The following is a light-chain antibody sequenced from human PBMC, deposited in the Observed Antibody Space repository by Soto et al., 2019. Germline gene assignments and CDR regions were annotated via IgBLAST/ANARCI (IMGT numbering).Light chain of an antibody. Sequence: EIVMTQSPATLSVSPGERATLSCRASQSVSSNLAWYQQKPGQAARLLIYGASTRATGIPARFSGSGSGTEFTLTISSLQSEDFAVYYCQQYNNWPRITFGQGTRLEIK. V-gene: IGKV3-15*01. CDR2: GAS. J-gene: IGKJ5*01. CDR1: QSVSSN. CDR3: QQYNNWPRIT.